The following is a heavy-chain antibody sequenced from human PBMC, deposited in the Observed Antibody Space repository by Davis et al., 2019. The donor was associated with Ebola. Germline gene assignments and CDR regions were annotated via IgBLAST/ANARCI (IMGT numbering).Heavy chain of an antibody. Sequence: PSETLSLTCAVYGGSFSGYYWSWIRQPPGKGLEWIGEINHSGSTNYNPSLKRRVTISVDTSKNQFTVKLSSVTAADTAVYYCARGRRADSSGYYYNYWGQGNLVTVSS. CDR1: GGSFSGYY. V-gene: IGHV4-34*01. CDR3: ARGRRADSSGYYYNY. D-gene: IGHD3-22*01. CDR2: INHSGST. J-gene: IGHJ4*02.